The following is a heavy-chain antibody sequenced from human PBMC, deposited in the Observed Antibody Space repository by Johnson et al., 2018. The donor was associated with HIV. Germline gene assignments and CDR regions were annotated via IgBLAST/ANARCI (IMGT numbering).Heavy chain of an antibody. V-gene: IGHV3-53*01. J-gene: IGHJ3*02. D-gene: IGHD5-18*01. Sequence: VQLVDAGGCFLLPGGSLILSWSASRFSVNSNYMNWVRQAPGNGLEWVSVIYSGGSTYYPDSVKGRFTISRDNSKNTLYLQMNSLRAEDTAVYYCARGLIIQLWLQAAFDIWGQGTMVTVSS. CDR1: RFSVNSNY. CDR3: ARGLIIQLWLQAAFDI. CDR2: IYSGGST.